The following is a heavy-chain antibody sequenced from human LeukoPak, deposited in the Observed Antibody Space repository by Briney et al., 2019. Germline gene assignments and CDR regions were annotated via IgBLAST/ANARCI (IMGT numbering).Heavy chain of an antibody. J-gene: IGHJ4*02. D-gene: IGHD6-19*01. CDR2: INHSGST. CDR3: APLIAVAGTGY. V-gene: IGHV4-34*01. CDR1: GGSFSGYY. Sequence: SETLSLTCAVYGGSFSGYYWSCIRQPPGKGLEWIGEINHSGSTNYNPSLKSRVTISVDTSKNQFSLKLSSVTAADTAVYYCAPLIAVAGTGYWGQGTLVTVSS.